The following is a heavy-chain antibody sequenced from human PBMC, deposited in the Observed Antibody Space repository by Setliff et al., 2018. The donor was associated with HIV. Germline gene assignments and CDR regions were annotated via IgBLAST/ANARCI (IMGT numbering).Heavy chain of an antibody. CDR1: GYTFTSYY. CDR3: ARGGPSPALTLKLTDAFDI. J-gene: IGHJ3*02. Sequence: ASVKVSCKASGYTFTSYYMHWVRQAPGQGLEWMGIINPTGGSTSYAQNFQGRVTMTRDTSTSTVYMELSSLGSEDTAVYYCARGGPSPALTLKLTDAFDIWGQGTMVTVSS. D-gene: IGHD2-15*01. CDR2: INPTGGST. V-gene: IGHV1-46*01.